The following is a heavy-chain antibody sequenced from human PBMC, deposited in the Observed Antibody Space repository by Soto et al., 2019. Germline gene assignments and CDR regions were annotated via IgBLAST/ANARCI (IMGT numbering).Heavy chain of an antibody. D-gene: IGHD3-10*01. CDR1: GGSISTSYY. Sequence: QLQLQESGPGLVKPSETLSLTCTVPGGSISTSYYWGWIRQPPGKGLEWIGSIYYSGSTHYNPSLKSRVTISVDTSKNQFSLKLSSVTAADTAVYYCATVWFGESQHWGQGTLVTVSS. CDR3: ATVWFGESQH. V-gene: IGHV4-39*01. CDR2: IYYSGST. J-gene: IGHJ1*01.